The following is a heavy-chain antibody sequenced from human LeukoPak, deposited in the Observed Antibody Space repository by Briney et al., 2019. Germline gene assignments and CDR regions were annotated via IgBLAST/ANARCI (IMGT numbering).Heavy chain of an antibody. Sequence: SETLSLTCTVSGGSINSYYWSWIRQPPGKGLECIGYIHYTGSTNYNPSLKSRVTISVDTSKNQFSLKLSSVTAADTAVYYCARSRMTTPNYYYYYYMDVWGKGTTVTISS. CDR3: ARSRMTTPNYYYYYYMDV. D-gene: IGHD4-17*01. CDR1: GGSINSYY. J-gene: IGHJ6*03. CDR2: IHYTGST. V-gene: IGHV4-59*12.